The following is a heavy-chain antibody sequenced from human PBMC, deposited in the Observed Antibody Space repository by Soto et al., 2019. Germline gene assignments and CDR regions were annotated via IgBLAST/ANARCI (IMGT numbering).Heavy chain of an antibody. CDR1: GGSINDYY. Sequence: PSETLSLTCTVSGGSINDYYWNWIRQPPGKGLEWIGYIYYSGSTNYSPSLKSRVTISIDTSKNQFSLKLTSATAADTAVYYCARDIRGYSRAFDYWGQGALVTVSS. CDR3: ARDIRGYSRAFDY. D-gene: IGHD5-18*01. V-gene: IGHV4-59*01. CDR2: IYYSGST. J-gene: IGHJ4*02.